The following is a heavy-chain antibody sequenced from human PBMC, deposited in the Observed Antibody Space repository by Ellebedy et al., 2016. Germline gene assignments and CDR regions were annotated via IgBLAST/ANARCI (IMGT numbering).Heavy chain of an antibody. CDR3: ARDPDSSSWYGPGMDV. D-gene: IGHD6-13*01. CDR1: GFTFSSYS. V-gene: IGHV3-48*01. J-gene: IGHJ6*02. Sequence: GESLKISCAASGFTFSSYSMNWVRQAPGKGLEWVSYISSSSSTIYYADSVKGRFTISRDNAKNSLYLQLTSLRAEDTAVYYCARDPDSSSWYGPGMDVWGQGTTVTVSS. CDR2: ISSSSSTI.